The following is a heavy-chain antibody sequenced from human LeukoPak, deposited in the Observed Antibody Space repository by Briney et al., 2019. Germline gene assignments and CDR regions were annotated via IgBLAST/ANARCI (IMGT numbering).Heavy chain of an antibody. J-gene: IGHJ4*02. D-gene: IGHD3-22*01. Sequence: PGGSLRLSCAASGFTFSSYWMSWVRQAPGKGLEWVANIKQDGSEKYYVDSVKGRFIISRDNAKNSLYLQMNSLRAEDTAVYYCARGGAYYYDSSGYSIFDYWGQGTLVTVSS. V-gene: IGHV3-7*03. CDR2: IKQDGSEK. CDR1: GFTFSSYW. CDR3: ARGGAYYYDSSGYSIFDY.